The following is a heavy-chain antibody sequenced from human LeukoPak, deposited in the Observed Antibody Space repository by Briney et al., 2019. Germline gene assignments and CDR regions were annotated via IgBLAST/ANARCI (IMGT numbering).Heavy chain of an antibody. J-gene: IGHJ3*02. Sequence: GGSLRLSCAASGFTFSSYWMHWVRQAPGKGLVWVSRINGDGSSINYADSVKGRFTISRDNAKNTLYLQTNSLRAEDTAVYYCAKDRALGYCSSTSCYIGTVGDDAFDIWGQGTMVTVSS. V-gene: IGHV3-74*01. CDR2: INGDGSSI. CDR3: AKDRALGYCSSTSCYIGTVGDDAFDI. D-gene: IGHD2-2*02. CDR1: GFTFSSYW.